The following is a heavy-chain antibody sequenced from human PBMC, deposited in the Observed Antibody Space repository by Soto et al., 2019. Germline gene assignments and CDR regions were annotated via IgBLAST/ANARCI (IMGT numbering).Heavy chain of an antibody. V-gene: IGHV1-18*04. D-gene: IGHD5-12*01. CDR3: ARDSKWLIINGNWFDS. J-gene: IGHJ5*01. Sequence: QAQLVQSGAEVKKPGASVKVSCKFSVYNFINYGMTWVRQAPGQGLEWMGWISGSNGATKYAQRFQARLTLTTDTSTNTAYMELRSLRLDDTAVYYCARDSKWLIINGNWFDSWGQGTLVTVSS. CDR2: ISGSNGAT. CDR1: VYNFINYG.